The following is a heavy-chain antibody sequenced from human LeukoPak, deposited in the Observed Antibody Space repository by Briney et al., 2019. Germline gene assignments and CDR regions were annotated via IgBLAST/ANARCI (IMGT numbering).Heavy chain of an antibody. D-gene: IGHD3-10*01. J-gene: IGHJ4*02. CDR3: ARTRYYYNSRSYGAPYYFDY. V-gene: IGHV4-39*01. CDR1: GGSISSNSYY. CDR2: IYYSGST. Sequence: PSEALSLPCAVSGGSISSNSYYWGWIRQPPGEGLEWIGSIYYSGSTYYNPSLKSRVTISVDTSKNQFSLKLSSVTAADTAVYYCARTRYYYNSRSYGAPYYFDYWGQGTLVTVSS.